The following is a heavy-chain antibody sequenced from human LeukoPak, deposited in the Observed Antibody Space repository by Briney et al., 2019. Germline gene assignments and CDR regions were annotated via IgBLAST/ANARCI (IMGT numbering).Heavy chain of an antibody. CDR3: AKDRDYGGNSEKFDY. J-gene: IGHJ4*02. CDR2: ISGSGGST. CDR1: GFTFSSYW. Sequence: GGSLRLSCTASGFTFSSYWMSWVRQAPGKGLEWVSAISGSGGSTYYADSVKGRFTISRDNSKNTLYLQMNSLRAEDTAVYYCAKDRDYGGNSEKFDYWGQGTLVTVSS. V-gene: IGHV3-23*01. D-gene: IGHD4-23*01.